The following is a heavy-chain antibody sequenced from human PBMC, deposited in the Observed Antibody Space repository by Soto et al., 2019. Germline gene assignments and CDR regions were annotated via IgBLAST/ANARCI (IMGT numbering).Heavy chain of an antibody. CDR3: ERGGEPDNIFRHFDY. CDR2: ISGSGGST. CDR1: GFTFSTFA. D-gene: IGHD3-9*01. Sequence: PGGSLRLSCAASGFTFSTFAMTWVRQAPGKGLEWVSAISGSGGSTYYADSVKGRFTISRDNSKNTLYLQMNSLRAVDTAVYYCERGGEPDNIFRHFDYWGQGDLVTVS. V-gene: IGHV3-23*01. J-gene: IGHJ4*02.